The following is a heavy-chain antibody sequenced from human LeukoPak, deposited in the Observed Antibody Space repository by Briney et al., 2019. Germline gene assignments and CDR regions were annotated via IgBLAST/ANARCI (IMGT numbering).Heavy chain of an antibody. J-gene: IGHJ4*02. V-gene: IGHV3-53*05. CDR1: GFTVSSNY. CDR3: AKDPRAGYLDY. CDR2: IYSGGST. Sequence: GGSLRLSCAASGFTVSSNYMSWVRQAPGKGLEWVSVIYSGGSTYYADSVKGRFTISRDNTKNSLYLQMNNLRTEDTALYYCAKDPRAGYLDYWGRGTLVTVSS. D-gene: IGHD1-14*01.